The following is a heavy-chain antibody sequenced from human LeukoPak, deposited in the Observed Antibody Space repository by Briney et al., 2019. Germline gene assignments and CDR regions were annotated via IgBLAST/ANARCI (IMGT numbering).Heavy chain of an antibody. CDR2: INPNSGGT. CDR1: GYTFTGYY. J-gene: IGHJ4*02. D-gene: IGHD3-22*01. Sequence: ASVKVSCKASGYTFTGYYMHWVRQAPGQGLEWMGWINPNSGGTNYAQKFQGRVTMTRDTSISTAYMELSRLRSDDTAVYYCARGVYDSSGYYYVGFDYWGQGTLVTVSS. V-gene: IGHV1-2*02. CDR3: ARGVYDSSGYYYVGFDY.